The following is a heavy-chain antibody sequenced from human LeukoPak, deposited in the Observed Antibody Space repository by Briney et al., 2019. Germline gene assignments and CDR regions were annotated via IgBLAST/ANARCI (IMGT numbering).Heavy chain of an antibody. CDR2: IYHSGST. J-gene: IGHJ6*04. V-gene: IGHV4-38-2*01. CDR1: GYSISSGYY. Sequence: SETLSLTCAVSGYSISSGYYWGWIRQPPGKGLEWIGSIYHSGSTYYNPSLKSRVTISVDTSKNQFSLKLSSVTAADTAVYYCARGSHYYYGMYVWGKGTTVTVSS. CDR3: ARGSHYYYGMYV.